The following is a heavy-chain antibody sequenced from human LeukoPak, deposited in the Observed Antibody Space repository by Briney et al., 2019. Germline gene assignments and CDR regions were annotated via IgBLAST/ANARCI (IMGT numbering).Heavy chain of an antibody. Sequence: GGSLRLSCAGSGFTFSSYWIHWVRQAPGEGLVWVSRINTDGSTTTYADSVKGRFTISRDNAKNTLYLQMNSLRVEDTAVYYCTRSMFYDSSGYYFDPWGQGTLDTVSS. CDR2: INTDGSTT. CDR1: GFTFSSYW. D-gene: IGHD3-22*01. V-gene: IGHV3-74*01. J-gene: IGHJ4*02. CDR3: TRSMFYDSSGYYFDP.